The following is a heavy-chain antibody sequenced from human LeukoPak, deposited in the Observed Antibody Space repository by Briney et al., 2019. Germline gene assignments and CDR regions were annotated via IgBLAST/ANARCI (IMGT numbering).Heavy chain of an antibody. CDR1: GFTFSNYM. V-gene: IGHV3-23*01. CDR3: AIDPNWGTHS. CDR2: IGSSGGGI. D-gene: IGHD7-27*01. J-gene: IGHJ4*02. Sequence: GGSLRLSCAASGFTFSNYMMHWVRHPPGKRLEWVSIIGSSGGGIHYADSVKGRFTISRDNSKNALYLQMNSLRVEDTAVYYCAIDPNWGTHSWGQGVLVTVSS.